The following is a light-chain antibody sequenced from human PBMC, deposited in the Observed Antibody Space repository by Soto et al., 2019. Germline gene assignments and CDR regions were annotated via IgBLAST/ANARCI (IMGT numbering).Light chain of an antibody. V-gene: IGKV3-20*01. CDR1: QSVSSSY. Sequence: EVVLTQSRATLSLSPGERATLSCRASQSVSSSYLAWYQQKPGQAPRLLIYGASNRATGIPDRFSGSGSGTDFTLTISRLEPEDFAVYYCQQYGSSGTFGQGTKVDIK. J-gene: IGKJ1*01. CDR3: QQYGSSGT. CDR2: GAS.